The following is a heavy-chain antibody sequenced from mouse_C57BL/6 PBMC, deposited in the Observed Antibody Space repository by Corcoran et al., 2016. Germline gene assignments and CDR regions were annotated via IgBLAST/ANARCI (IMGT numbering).Heavy chain of an antibody. D-gene: IGHD2-4*01. Sequence: QVQLQQPGAELVKTGASVKLSCKASGYTFTSYWMQWVKQRPGQGLEWIGEIDPSDSYTNYNQKFKGKATLTVDTSSSPAYMQLSSLTSEDSAVDYCARTGDYDWCAYWGQGTLFTVSA. CDR1: GYTFTSYW. CDR3: ARTGDYDWCAY. V-gene: IGHV1-50*01. J-gene: IGHJ3*01. CDR2: IDPSDSYT.